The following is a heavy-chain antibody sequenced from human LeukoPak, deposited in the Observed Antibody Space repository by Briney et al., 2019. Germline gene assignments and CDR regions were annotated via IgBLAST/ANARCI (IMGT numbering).Heavy chain of an antibody. CDR3: ARDGKDSSGYYFGDS. V-gene: IGHV3-66*01. CDR2: IYSGGNT. D-gene: IGHD3-22*01. CDR1: GFTVGASY. Sequence: GGSLRLSCAVSGFTVGASYMSWVRQAPGKGLEWVSVIYSGGNTGYADSVKGRFSISRDNSKNMLYLQMNSLRVEDTAVYYCARDGKDSSGYYFGDSWGQGTLVTVSS. J-gene: IGHJ4*02.